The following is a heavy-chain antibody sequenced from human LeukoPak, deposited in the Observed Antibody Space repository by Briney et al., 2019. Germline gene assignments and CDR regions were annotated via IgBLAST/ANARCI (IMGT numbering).Heavy chain of an antibody. CDR2: IYYSGST. CDR3: ARDLGYGED. J-gene: IGHJ4*02. V-gene: IGHV4-61*01. D-gene: IGHD5-18*01. Sequence: SETLSLTCTVSGGSISSSSYYWSWIRQPPGKGLEWIGYIYYSGSTNYNPSLKSRVTISVDTSKNQFSLKLSSVTAADTAVHYCARDLGYGEDWGQGTLVTVSS. CDR1: GGSISSSSYY.